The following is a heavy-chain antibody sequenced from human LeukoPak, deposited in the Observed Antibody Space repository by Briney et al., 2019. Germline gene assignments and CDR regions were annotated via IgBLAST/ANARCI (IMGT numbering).Heavy chain of an antibody. CDR2: IKEDGSEK. D-gene: IGHD3-9*01. CDR3: VREDGYFDWLSNFYNYFGMDV. CDR1: GFTFRVHW. J-gene: IGHJ6*02. Sequence: GGSLRLSCGASGFTFRVHWMSWVRQAPGKGLEWVANIKEDGSEKDYVDSVKGRFTISRDNAENSLSLQMNSLRAEDTAVYYCVREDGYFDWLSNFYNYFGMDVWGQGTTVTVSS. V-gene: IGHV3-7*01.